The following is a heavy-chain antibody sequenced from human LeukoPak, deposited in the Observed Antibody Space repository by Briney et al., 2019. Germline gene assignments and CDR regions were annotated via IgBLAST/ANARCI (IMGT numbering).Heavy chain of an antibody. D-gene: IGHD2-8*01. J-gene: IGHJ3*02. CDR1: GLTFSSYP. V-gene: IGHV3-64*01. CDR2: ITSDGGYT. CDR3: ARVSTNDRRNAFDI. Sequence: GGSLRLSCTASGLTFSSYPMHWVRQAPGKGLEYVSAITSDGGYTYYANSVKGRFTISRDNSKKTLYLQMGSLRADDMAVYYCARVSTNDRRNAFDIWGQGTMVTVSS.